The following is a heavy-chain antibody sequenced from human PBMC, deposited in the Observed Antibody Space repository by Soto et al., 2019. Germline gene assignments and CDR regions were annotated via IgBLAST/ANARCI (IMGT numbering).Heavy chain of an antibody. Sequence: SETLSLTCAISGASISFGTYYLRWIRQLPGQALEWIGYIYYSGSTYYNPSLKSRVTISVDTSGNQFSLRLNSVTAADTAVYYCTKVSSGWFDPWGQGTLVTVSS. J-gene: IGHJ5*02. CDR3: TKVSSGWFDP. CDR2: IYYSGST. V-gene: IGHV4-39*01. D-gene: IGHD2-8*01. CDR1: GASISFGTYY.